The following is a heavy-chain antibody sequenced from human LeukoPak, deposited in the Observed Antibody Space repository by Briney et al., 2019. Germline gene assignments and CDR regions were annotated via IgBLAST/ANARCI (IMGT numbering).Heavy chain of an antibody. CDR2: IYYSVST. CDR1: SRSISRSRYY. Sequence: SDPESLTCTLWSRSISRSRYYCPSGRQPPAGGVVRNLSIYYSVSTYYNQSLKSRVTISVDTSKNQYSLKLSSVTAADTAVYYCTRFEAPDPLPGHFDYWGQGTLVTVSS. CDR3: TRFEAPDPLPGHFDY. D-gene: IGHD3-9*01. J-gene: IGHJ4*02. V-gene: IGHV4-39*07.